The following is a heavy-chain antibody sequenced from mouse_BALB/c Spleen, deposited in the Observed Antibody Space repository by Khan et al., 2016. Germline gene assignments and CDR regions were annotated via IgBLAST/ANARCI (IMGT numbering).Heavy chain of an antibody. V-gene: IGHV3-2*02. J-gene: IGHJ4*01. D-gene: IGHD2-4*01. CDR1: GYSITSDYT. CDR2: LTYSGTT. CDR3: ARRYYYYDAYALDY. Sequence: EVQLQESGPDLVKPSPSLSLTCTVTGYSITSDYTWNWIRKFSRNKLEWMAYLTYSGTTHYNPSLKCRISITGDTSKNQFFLQLNSVTTGDTATFYCARRYYYYDAYALDYWGQGTSVTVSS.